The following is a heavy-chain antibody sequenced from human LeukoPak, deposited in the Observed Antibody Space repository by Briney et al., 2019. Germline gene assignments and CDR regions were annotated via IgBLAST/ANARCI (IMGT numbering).Heavy chain of an antibody. D-gene: IGHD3-10*01. CDR2: INPNSGGT. Sequence: VASVKVSCKASGYTFTGYFMHWVRQAPGQGREWMGWINPNSGGTNYAQKFQGRVTMTRDTSISTAYMELSRLRSDDTAVYYCARVARVRGVIITPYYFDYWGQGTLVTVSS. CDR3: ARVARVRGVIITPYYFDY. J-gene: IGHJ4*02. V-gene: IGHV1-2*02. CDR1: GYTFTGYF.